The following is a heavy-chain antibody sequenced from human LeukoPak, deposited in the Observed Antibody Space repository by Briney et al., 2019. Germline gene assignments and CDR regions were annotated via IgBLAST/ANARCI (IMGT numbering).Heavy chain of an antibody. CDR3: ADIAGY. Sequence: GRSLRLSCAASGFTFSSYSMHWVRQAPGKGLEWVAVISYDGSNKYYADSVKGRFTISRDNSKNTLYLQMNSLRAEDTAVYYCADIAGYWGQGTLVTVSS. D-gene: IGHD2-15*01. V-gene: IGHV3-30*03. CDR2: ISYDGSNK. CDR1: GFTFSSYS. J-gene: IGHJ4*02.